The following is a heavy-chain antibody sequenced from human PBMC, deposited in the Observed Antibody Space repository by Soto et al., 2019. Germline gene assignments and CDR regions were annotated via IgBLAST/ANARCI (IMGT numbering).Heavy chain of an antibody. J-gene: IGHJ4*02. V-gene: IGHV1-18*01. Sequence: QVQLVQSGAELKKPGASVKVSCKASGYTFTSHGIIWVRQAPGQGLEWMGWIIANNGNTIYAQKLQGRVTMTTETSTSTAYMELRSLRFDDTAVYYCARGKSVVGAIGDWGQGTLVTVSS. CDR2: IIANNGNT. D-gene: IGHD1-26*01. CDR3: ARGKSVVGAIGD. CDR1: GYTFTSHG.